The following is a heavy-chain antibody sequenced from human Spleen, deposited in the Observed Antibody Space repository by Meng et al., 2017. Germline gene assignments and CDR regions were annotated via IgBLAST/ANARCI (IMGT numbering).Heavy chain of an antibody. J-gene: IGHJ4*02. V-gene: IGHV3-21*01. D-gene: IGHD4-23*01. Sequence: GESLKISCSASGFTFTNYAMSWVRQAPGKGLEWVSSIYSTSSYIYYADSVKGRFTISRDNAKNSLYLHMNSLRVEDTAVYYCARDYGGNSGGYWGQGTLVTVSS. CDR2: IYSTSSYI. CDR3: ARDYGGNSGGY. CDR1: GFTFTNYA.